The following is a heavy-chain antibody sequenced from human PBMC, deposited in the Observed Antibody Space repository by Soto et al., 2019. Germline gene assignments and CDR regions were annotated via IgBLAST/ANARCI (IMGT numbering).Heavy chain of an antibody. Sequence: SETLSLTCTVSGGSISSYYWSWIRQPPGRGLEWIGEINHNGNSNYNPALESRVTISVHTSNSQFSLELSSVTAADTAVYYCARGLITWSQYSGGWYYFDSWCQGTQVIVAS. V-gene: IGHV4-34*01. D-gene: IGHD6-19*01. J-gene: IGHJ4*02. CDR2: INHNGNS. CDR3: ARGLITWSQYSGGWYYFDS. CDR1: GGSISSYY.